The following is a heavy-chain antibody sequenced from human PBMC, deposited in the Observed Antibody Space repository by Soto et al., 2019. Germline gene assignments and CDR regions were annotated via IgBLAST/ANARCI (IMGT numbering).Heavy chain of an antibody. CDR1: GFTFSSYG. V-gene: IGHV3-30*18. D-gene: IGHD4-17*01. CDR3: AKVAGYGDYLFDY. CDR2: ISYDGSNK. Sequence: QVQLVESGGGVVQPGRSLRLSCAASGFTFSSYGMHWVRQAPGKGLEWVAVISYDGSNKYYADSVKGRFTISRDNSKNPLYLQMNSLRAEDTAVYYCAKVAGYGDYLFDYWGQGTLVTVSS. J-gene: IGHJ4*02.